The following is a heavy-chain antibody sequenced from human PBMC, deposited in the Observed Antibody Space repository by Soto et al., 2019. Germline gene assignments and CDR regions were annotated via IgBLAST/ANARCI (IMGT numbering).Heavy chain of an antibody. CDR1: GGSIISSSYY. D-gene: IGHD6-13*01. CDR2: IYYTGST. V-gene: IGHV4-39*01. CDR3: ARQNRCTPAAGNFDF. J-gene: IGHJ4*02. Sequence: PSETLSLTCTVSGGSIISSSYYWCLIRQPPGKGLEWIGSIYYTGSTYYNPSLKSRVTISVDTSKNQFSLKMSSVTAADTAVYYCARQNRCTPAAGNFDFWGQGTLVTVSS.